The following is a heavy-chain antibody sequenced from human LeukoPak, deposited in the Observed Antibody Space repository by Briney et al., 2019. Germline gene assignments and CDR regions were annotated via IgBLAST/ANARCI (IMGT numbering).Heavy chain of an antibody. D-gene: IGHD4-11*01. Sequence: GASVKVSCKASGYTFTSYDINWVRQATGQGLEWMGWMNPNSGNTGYAQKFQGRVTMTRNTSISTAYMELSSLRSEDTAVYYCARDPITVTTGGRYYYYGMDVWGKGTTVTVSS. J-gene: IGHJ6*04. CDR3: ARDPITVTTGGRYYYYGMDV. V-gene: IGHV1-8*01. CDR1: GYTFTSYD. CDR2: MNPNSGNT.